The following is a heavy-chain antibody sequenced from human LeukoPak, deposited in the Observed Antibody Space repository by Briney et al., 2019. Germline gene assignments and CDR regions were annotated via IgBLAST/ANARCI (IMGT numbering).Heavy chain of an antibody. V-gene: IGHV4-61*02. CDR2: IYSSGST. J-gene: IGHJ4*02. Sequence: SETLPLTCTVSGGSISSGSYYWSWIRQPAGKGLEWIGRIYSSGSTNYNPSLKSRVTISLDTSKNQFSLKLSSVTAADTAVYYCAACLSATWAIDYWGQGTLVTVSS. CDR1: GGSISSGSYY. D-gene: IGHD1-1*01. CDR3: AACLSATWAIDY.